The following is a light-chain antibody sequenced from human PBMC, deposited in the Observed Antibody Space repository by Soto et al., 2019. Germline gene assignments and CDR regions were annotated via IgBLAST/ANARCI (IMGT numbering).Light chain of an antibody. CDR3: LQATHWPVT. V-gene: IGKV2-30*01. J-gene: IGKJ1*01. Sequence: DVVMTQSPLSLPVTLGQPASISCRSSRSLLFSDGNTYLNWFHQRPGQSPRRLIYMVSNRDSGVPDRFSGRASGTHFTLKISRVEAEDVGVYYCLQATHWPVTFGQGTKVEIK. CDR2: MVS. CDR1: RSLLFSDGNTY.